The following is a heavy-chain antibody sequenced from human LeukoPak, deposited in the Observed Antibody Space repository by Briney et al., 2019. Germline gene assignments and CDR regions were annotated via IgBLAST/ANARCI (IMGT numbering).Heavy chain of an antibody. V-gene: IGHV4-38-2*02. J-gene: IGHJ3*02. Sequence: SETLSLTCTVSGYSISSGYYWGWIRQPPGKGLEWIGSIYHSGSTYYNPSLKSRVTISVDTSKNQFSLKLSSVTAADTAVYYCARWASGYYAFDIWGQGTMVTVSS. CDR3: ARWASGYYAFDI. D-gene: IGHD3-22*01. CDR2: IYHSGST. CDR1: GYSISSGYY.